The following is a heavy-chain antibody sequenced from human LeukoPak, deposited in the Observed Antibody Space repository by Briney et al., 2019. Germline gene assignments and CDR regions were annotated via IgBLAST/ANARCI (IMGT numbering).Heavy chain of an antibody. CDR2: INPNSGGT. J-gene: IGHJ5*02. D-gene: IGHD2-15*01. CDR1: GYTFIDYY. Sequence: ASVRVSCKASGYTFIDYYMHWVRQAPGQGLEWMGWINPNSGGTNYAQKFQGRVTMTRDTSISTAYMELTSLTSDDTAVYYCVRAAGAASTWGQGTLVTVSS. V-gene: IGHV1-2*02. CDR3: VRAAGAAST.